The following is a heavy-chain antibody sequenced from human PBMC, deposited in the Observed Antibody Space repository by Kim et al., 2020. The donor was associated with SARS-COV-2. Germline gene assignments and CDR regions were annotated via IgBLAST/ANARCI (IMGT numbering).Heavy chain of an antibody. D-gene: IGHD3-3*01. CDR3: ARHRYYDFWSGYYMDFDY. CDR1: GGSISSYY. V-gene: IGHV4-59*08. J-gene: IGHJ4*02. Sequence: SETLSLTCTVSGGSISSYYWSWIRQPPGKGLEWIGYIYYSGSTNYNPSLKSRVTISVDTSKNQFSLKLSSVTAADTAVYYCARHRYYDFWSGYYMDFDYWGQGTLVTVSS. CDR2: IYYSGST.